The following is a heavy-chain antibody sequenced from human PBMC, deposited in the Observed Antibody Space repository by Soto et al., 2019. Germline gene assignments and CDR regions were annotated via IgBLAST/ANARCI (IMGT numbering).Heavy chain of an antibody. J-gene: IGHJ6*02. V-gene: IGHV1-8*01. CDR3: ATLRVDYYYGMDV. CDR2: MNPNSGNT. CDR1: GYTFTSYD. Sequence: ASVKVSCKASGYTFTSYDINWVRQATGQGLEWMGWMNPNSGNTGYAQKFQGRVTITTDTSTSTAYMELSSLRSEDTAVYYCATLRVDYYYGMDVWGQGTTVTVSS.